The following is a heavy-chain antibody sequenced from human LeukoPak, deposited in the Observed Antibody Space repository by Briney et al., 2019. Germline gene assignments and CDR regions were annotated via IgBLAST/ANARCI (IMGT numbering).Heavy chain of an antibody. V-gene: IGHV4-39*01. J-gene: IGHJ5*02. CDR1: GGSIRSNSFY. CDR3: AKRITIFGMIMGGWFDP. D-gene: IGHD3-3*01. Sequence: SETLSLTCTVSGGSIRSNSFYWAWIRQPQGKGLEWVGSVYYTGSTYYNPSFKSRITIAVNTSKNQFSLELSAVTAADTGVYYCAKRITIFGMIMGGWFDPWGQGTLVTVSS. CDR2: VYYTGST.